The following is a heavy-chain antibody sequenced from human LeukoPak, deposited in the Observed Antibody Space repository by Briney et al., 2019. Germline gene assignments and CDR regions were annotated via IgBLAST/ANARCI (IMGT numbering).Heavy chain of an antibody. J-gene: IGHJ4*02. CDR2: IYTSGST. CDR1: GGSISSGSYY. V-gene: IGHV4-61*02. CDR3: ARGPDY. Sequence: SETLSLTCTVSGGSISSGSYYWSWIRQPAGKGLEWIGRIYTSGSTNYNPSLKSRVTISVDTSKNQFSLKLSSVTAADTAVYYRARGPDYWGQGTLVTVSS.